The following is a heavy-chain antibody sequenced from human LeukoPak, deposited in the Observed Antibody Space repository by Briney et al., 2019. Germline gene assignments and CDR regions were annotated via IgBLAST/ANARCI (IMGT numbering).Heavy chain of an antibody. V-gene: IGHV3-21*01. J-gene: IGHJ4*02. CDR1: GFTFSSYS. CDR2: ISSSSSYI. CDR3: ARAGSGWYYFDY. Sequence: GGSLRLSCAASGFTFSSYSMNWVRQAPGKGLEWVSSISSSSSYIYYADSVKGRFTISRDNAKNSLYLQMNSLRAEDTAVYYCARAGSGWYYFDYWGQGTLVTVSS. D-gene: IGHD6-19*01.